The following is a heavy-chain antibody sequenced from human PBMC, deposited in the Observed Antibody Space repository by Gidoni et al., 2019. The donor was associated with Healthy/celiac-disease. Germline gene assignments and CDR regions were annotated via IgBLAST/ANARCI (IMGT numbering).Heavy chain of an antibody. CDR3: AKAIFGVVILDAFDI. J-gene: IGHJ3*02. V-gene: IGHV3-30*18. CDR1: GFTFRSYG. D-gene: IGHD3-3*01. CDR2: ISYDGSNK. Sequence: QVQLVESGGGVVQPGRALRLSCAASGFTFRSYGMHWVRQAPGKGLEWVAVISYDGSNKYYADSVKGRFTISRDNSKNTLYLQMNSLRAEDTAVYYCAKAIFGVVILDAFDIWGQGTMVTVSS.